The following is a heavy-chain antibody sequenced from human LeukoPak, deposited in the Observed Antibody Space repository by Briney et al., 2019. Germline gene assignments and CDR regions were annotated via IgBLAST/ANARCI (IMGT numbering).Heavy chain of an antibody. V-gene: IGHV1-69*13. CDR1: GGTFSIYA. CDR3: ARVWGYGSGYFDY. CDR2: IIPTFGTA. D-gene: IGHD3-10*01. Sequence: SVTVSCKASGGTFSIYAISWVRQAPGQGLEWMGGIIPTFGTANYAQKFQGRVTITADESTSTAYMELSSLRSEDTAVYYCARVWGYGSGYFDYWGQGTLVTVSS. J-gene: IGHJ4*02.